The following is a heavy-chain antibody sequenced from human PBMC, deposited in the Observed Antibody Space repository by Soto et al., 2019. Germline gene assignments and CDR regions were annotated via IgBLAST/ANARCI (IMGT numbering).Heavy chain of an antibody. CDR2: INHRGSL. V-gene: IGHV4-31*03. J-gene: IGHJ6*02. D-gene: IGHD1-1*01. CDR3: ARELPQRQGSNMDV. CDR1: GGSMTSGDQY. Sequence: SETLSLTCTVTGGSMTSGDQYWTWSRHRPGEGLEWFGYINHRGSLYYNPSLKSRVSMSVDTSKNQFSLNLSSVTAADTAVYYCARELPQRQGSNMDVWGQGTTVPVSS.